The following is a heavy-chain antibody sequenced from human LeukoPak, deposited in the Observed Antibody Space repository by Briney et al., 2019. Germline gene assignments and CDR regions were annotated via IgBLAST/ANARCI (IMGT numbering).Heavy chain of an antibody. J-gene: IGHJ4*02. V-gene: IGHV1-8*01. CDR3: ARDSGWLSGLDF. CDR1: GYTFTRYD. Sequence: ASVTVSCKASGYTFTRYDINWVRQAPGQGLEWMAWMNPRSGNTGYAQRFQGRVTVTGNTSMNTAYMELRSLRSDDTAVYYCARDSGWLSGLDFWGQGALVTVFS. CDR2: MNPRSGNT. D-gene: IGHD3-10*01.